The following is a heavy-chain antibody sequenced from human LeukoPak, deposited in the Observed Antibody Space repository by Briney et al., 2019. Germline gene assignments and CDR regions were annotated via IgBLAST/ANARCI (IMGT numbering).Heavy chain of an antibody. D-gene: IGHD3-3*01. Sequence: PGGSPRLSCAASGSTFSNYAMNWVRQAPGKGLEWVSAVNAGGGSTYYADSVKGRFTISRDDSKNTLYLQMNSLRAEDTAVYYCAKVPRGAGTPSGYWGQGTLVTVSS. CDR2: VNAGGGST. CDR1: GSTFSNYA. CDR3: AKVPRGAGTPSGY. J-gene: IGHJ4*02. V-gene: IGHV3-23*01.